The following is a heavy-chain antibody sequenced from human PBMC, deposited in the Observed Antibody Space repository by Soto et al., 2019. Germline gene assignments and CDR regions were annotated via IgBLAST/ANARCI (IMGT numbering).Heavy chain of an antibody. D-gene: IGHD3-22*01. CDR1: GFTFSSYG. J-gene: IGHJ3*02. CDR2: ISYDVSTK. V-gene: IGHV3-30*03. CDR3: ARDWGYYFDSSAYQKHDAFDI. Sequence: PGGSLRLSCAASGFTFSSYGMHWVRQAPGKGLEWVAVISYDVSTKYYADSVKGRFTISRDNSKNTLYLQMNSLRAEDTAVYYRARDWGYYFDSSAYQKHDAFDIWGQGTMVTVSS.